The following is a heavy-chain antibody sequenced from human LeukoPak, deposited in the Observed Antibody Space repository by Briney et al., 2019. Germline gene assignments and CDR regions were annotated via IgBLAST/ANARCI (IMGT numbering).Heavy chain of an antibody. CDR3: ATTTYYYILTGYYSPSPSLL. CDR2: IKQDGSEK. J-gene: IGHJ4*02. Sequence: GGSLRLSCAASGFTFSSYWMSWVRQAPGKGLEWVSNIKQDGSEKYYVDSVKGRFTISRDNAKNSLCLQMNSLRVEDTAVHYCATTTYYYILTGYYSPSPSLLWGQGTLVTVSS. D-gene: IGHD3-9*01. V-gene: IGHV3-7*01. CDR1: GFTFSSYW.